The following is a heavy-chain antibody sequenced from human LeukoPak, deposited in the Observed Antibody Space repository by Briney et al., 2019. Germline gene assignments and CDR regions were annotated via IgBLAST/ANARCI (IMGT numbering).Heavy chain of an antibody. J-gene: IGHJ4*02. Sequence: ASVKVSYKASGYTFTGYYMHWVRQAPGQGLEWMGWINPNSGGTNYAQKFQGRVTMTRDTSISTAYMELSRLRSDDTAVYYCARGIEGATSFDYWGQGTLVTVSS. CDR3: ARGIEGATSFDY. CDR1: GYTFTGYY. CDR2: INPNSGGT. V-gene: IGHV1-2*02. D-gene: IGHD1-26*01.